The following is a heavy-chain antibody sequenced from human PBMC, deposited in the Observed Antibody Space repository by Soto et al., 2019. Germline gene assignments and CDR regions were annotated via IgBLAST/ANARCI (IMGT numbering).Heavy chain of an antibody. J-gene: IGHJ6*02. Sequence: TQSLTCGVCGGSNNSGHYYWGWVRQPTGKGLGWIGYIYYSGRTYYNPYLKSRVTISVDTSKNQFSLKLSSVTAADTAVYYCARDSYSSGYSRDPYGMDVWGQGTTVTVSS. CDR1: GGSNNSGHYY. V-gene: IGHV4-30-4*01. CDR3: ARDSYSSGYSRDPYGMDV. D-gene: IGHD3-22*01. CDR2: IYYSGRT.